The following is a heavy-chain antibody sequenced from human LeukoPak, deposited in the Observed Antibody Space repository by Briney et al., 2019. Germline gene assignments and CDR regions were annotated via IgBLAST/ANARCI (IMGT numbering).Heavy chain of an antibody. CDR2: IYSDRST. V-gene: IGHV3-66*01. CDR3: AKDYGDYWDNYFDY. CDR1: GFTVSSNY. D-gene: IGHD4-17*01. J-gene: IGHJ4*02. Sequence: QPGGSLRLSCAVSGFTVSSNYMSWVRQAPGKGLEWVSVIYSDRSTYYADSVKGRFTISRDNSKNTLFLQMNSLRAEDTAVYYCAKDYGDYWDNYFDYWGQGTLVTVSS.